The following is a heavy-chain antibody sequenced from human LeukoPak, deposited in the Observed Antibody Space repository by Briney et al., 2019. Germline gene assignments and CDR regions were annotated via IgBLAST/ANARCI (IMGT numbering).Heavy chain of an antibody. CDR3: AKEGRGYDFWGGYTFDV. Sequence: LGGSLRLSCTASGFPFSNYALSWVRQAPGEGLEWVAATSGGGVNTYYAESVKGRFTVSRDNSENTLHLQMNSLRVDDTAVYYCAKEGRGYDFWGGYTFDVWGRGTMVSVSS. V-gene: IGHV3-23*01. CDR1: GFPFSNYA. CDR2: TSGGGVNT. J-gene: IGHJ3*01. D-gene: IGHD3-3*01.